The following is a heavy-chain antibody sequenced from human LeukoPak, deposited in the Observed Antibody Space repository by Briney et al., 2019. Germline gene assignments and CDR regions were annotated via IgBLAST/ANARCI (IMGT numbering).Heavy chain of an antibody. J-gene: IGHJ4*02. CDR2: INHSGST. V-gene: IGHV4-34*01. Sequence: SETLSLTCAVYGGSFSGYYWSWIRQPPGKGLEWIGEINHSGSTNYNPSLKSRVTISVDTSKNQSSLKLSSVTAADTAVYYCARVDTAMVRNFDYWGQGTLVTVSS. CDR1: GGSFSGYY. D-gene: IGHD5-18*01. CDR3: ARVDTAMVRNFDY.